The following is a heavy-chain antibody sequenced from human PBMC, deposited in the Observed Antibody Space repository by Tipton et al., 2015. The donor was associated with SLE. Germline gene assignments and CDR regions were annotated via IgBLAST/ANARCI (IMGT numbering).Heavy chain of an antibody. CDR2: INHSGST. CDR1: GGSFSGYY. CDR3: ARGESRSHIAARLGFDY. J-gene: IGHJ4*02. Sequence: TLSLTCAVYGGSFSGYYWSWIRQPPGKGLEWIGEINHSGSTNYNPSLKSRVTISVDTSKNQFSLKLSSVTAADTAVYYCARGESRSHIAARLGFDYWGQGTLVTVSS. D-gene: IGHD6-6*01. V-gene: IGHV4-34*01.